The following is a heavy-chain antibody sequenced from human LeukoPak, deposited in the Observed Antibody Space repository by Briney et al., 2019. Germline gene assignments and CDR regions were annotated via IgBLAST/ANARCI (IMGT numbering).Heavy chain of an antibody. V-gene: IGHV3-30*04. D-gene: IGHD6-19*01. J-gene: IGHJ4*02. CDR2: ISYDGSNK. CDR1: GFTFSSYA. CDR3: AREVHSSGWAFDY. Sequence: PGGSLRLSCAASGFTFSSYAMHWVRQAPGKGLEWVAVISYDGSNKYYADSVKGRFTISRDNSKNTLYLQMNSLRAEDTAVYYCAREVHSSGWAFDYWGQGTLVTVSS.